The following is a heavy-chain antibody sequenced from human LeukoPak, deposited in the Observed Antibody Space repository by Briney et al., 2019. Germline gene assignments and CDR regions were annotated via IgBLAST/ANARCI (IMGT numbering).Heavy chain of an antibody. CDR1: GGSISSGGYS. Sequence: SETLSLTCAVSGGSISSGGYSWSWIRQPPGKGLEWIGYIYHSGSTYYNPSLKSRVTISVDRSKNQFSLKLSSVTAADTAVYYCARRSATVTTEDSFDSWGQGTLVTVSS. CDR3: ARRSATVTTEDSFDS. CDR2: IYHSGST. D-gene: IGHD4-17*01. J-gene: IGHJ4*02. V-gene: IGHV4-30-2*01.